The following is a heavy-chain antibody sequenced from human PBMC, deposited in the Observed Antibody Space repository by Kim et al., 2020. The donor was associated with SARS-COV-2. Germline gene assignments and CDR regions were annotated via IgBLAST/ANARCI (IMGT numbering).Heavy chain of an antibody. J-gene: IGHJ1*01. CDR2: IWYDGSNK. CDR1: GFTFSSYG. CDR3: AKTWGATGYYILTGSHPFDL. Sequence: GGSLRLSCAASGFTFSSYGMHWVRQAPGKGLEWVAVIWYDGSNKYYADSVKGRFTISRDNSKNTLYLQMNSLRAEDTAVYYCAKTWGATGYYILTGSHPFDLWGKGNLVTVSS. D-gene: IGHD3-9*01. V-gene: IGHV3-33*06.